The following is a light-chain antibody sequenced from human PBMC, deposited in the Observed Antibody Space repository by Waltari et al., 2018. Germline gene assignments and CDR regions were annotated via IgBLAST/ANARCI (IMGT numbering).Light chain of an antibody. V-gene: IGLV4-69*01. CDR2: LDSDGSH. CDR1: SGHTRYA. J-gene: IGLJ2*01. Sequence: QLVLTQPPSASASLGASVKLTCTLNSGHTRYAIAWHQQQPEKGPRFLIKLDSDGSHTKGDGIPDRFSVSSSGAERYLILSSLQSEDEADYYCQSWDTGINVFGGGTKLTVL. CDR3: QSWDTGINV.